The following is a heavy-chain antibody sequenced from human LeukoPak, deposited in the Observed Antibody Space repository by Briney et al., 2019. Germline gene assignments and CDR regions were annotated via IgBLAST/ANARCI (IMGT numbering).Heavy chain of an antibody. Sequence: GSGPTLVNPTQTLTLTCSFSGFSLSSNGVGVGWIRQPPGKALEWLAFIFWVDNQHYNPSLKTRLTITKDTSKNQVVLTMTNMDPVDTATYYCAHRGMLFGVVITFDYWSQGTLVTVSS. CDR1: GFSLSSNGVG. V-gene: IGHV2-5*02. J-gene: IGHJ4*02. CDR2: IFWVDNQ. D-gene: IGHD3-3*01. CDR3: AHRGMLFGVVITFDY.